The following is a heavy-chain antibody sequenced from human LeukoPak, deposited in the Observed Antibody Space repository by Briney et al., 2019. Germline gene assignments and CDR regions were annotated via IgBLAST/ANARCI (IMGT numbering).Heavy chain of an antibody. V-gene: IGHV3-23*01. CDR1: GFTFSSYA. J-gene: IGHJ6*02. CDR3: AKDSPLYSSSWYWPDYYYGMDV. Sequence: GGSLRLSCAASGFTFSSYAMSWVRQAPGKGLGWVSAISGSGGSTYYADSVKGRFTISRDNSKNTLYLQMNSLRAEDTAVYYCAKDSPLYSSSWYWPDYYYGMDVWGQGTTVTVSS. CDR2: ISGSGGST. D-gene: IGHD6-13*01.